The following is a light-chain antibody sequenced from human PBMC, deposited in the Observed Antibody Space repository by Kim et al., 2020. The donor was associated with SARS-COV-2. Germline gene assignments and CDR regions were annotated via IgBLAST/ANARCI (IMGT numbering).Light chain of an antibody. CDR3: NSRDSSGNHWV. Sequence: ALRQTVRNTWQGDSLRSYYASWYQQKPGQAPVLVIYGKNNRPSGIPDRFSGSSSGNTASLTITGAQAEDEADYYCNSRDSSGNHWVFGGGTQLTVL. V-gene: IGLV3-19*01. J-gene: IGLJ3*02. CDR2: GKN. CDR1: SLRSYY.